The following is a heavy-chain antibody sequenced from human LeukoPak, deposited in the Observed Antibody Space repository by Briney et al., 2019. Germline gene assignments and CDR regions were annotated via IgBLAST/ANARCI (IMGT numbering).Heavy chain of an antibody. Sequence: SVQVSCKASLGTFSSYVISWVRQAPGQGLEWMGRIIPFFGIANYAQKCQGRVTITADKSTSTAYMELSSLRSEDTAVYYCARDLLRLDERSAVLGMPYYFHFWGQGTLVTVSS. D-gene: IGHD2-15*01. CDR1: LGTFSSYV. CDR3: ARDLLRLDERSAVLGMPYYFHF. V-gene: IGHV1-69*04. CDR2: IIPFFGIA. J-gene: IGHJ4*02.